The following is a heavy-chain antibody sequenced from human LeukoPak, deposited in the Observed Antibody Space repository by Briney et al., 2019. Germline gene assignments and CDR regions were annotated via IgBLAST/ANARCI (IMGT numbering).Heavy chain of an antibody. CDR3: ARGQVAAPPY. D-gene: IGHD6-19*01. J-gene: IGHJ4*02. V-gene: IGHV4-34*01. Sequence: SETLSLTCAVYGGSFSGYYWSWIRQPPGKGLEWIGEINHSGSTNYSPSLKSRVTISVDTSKNQFSLKLSSVTAADTAVYYCARGQVAAPPYWGQGTLVTVSS. CDR2: INHSGST. CDR1: GGSFSGYY.